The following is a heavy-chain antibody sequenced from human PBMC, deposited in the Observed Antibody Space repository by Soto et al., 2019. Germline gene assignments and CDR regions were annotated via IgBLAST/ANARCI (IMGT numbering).Heavy chain of an antibody. D-gene: IGHD2-2*01. CDR3: AKAATDCSSASCLRPANPDV. V-gene: IGHV3-23*01. J-gene: IGHJ6*02. Sequence: EVQLLESGGDLVQPGGSLRLSCATSGFTFSSYAMCWVRQAPGKGLEWVSAVSDSGYNTYYADSVKGRFTISRDNSKDTLYLQMSSLTAEDTAVYYCAKAATDCSSASCLRPANPDVCGQGTTVTVSS. CDR2: VSDSGYNT. CDR1: GFTFSSYA.